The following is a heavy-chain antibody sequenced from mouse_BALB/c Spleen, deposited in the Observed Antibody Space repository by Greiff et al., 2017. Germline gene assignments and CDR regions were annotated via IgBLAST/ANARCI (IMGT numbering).Heavy chain of an antibody. J-gene: IGHJ1*01. CDR2: IWAGGST. Sequence: QVQLKEEGPGLVAPSQSLSITCTVSGFSLTSYGVHWVRQPPGKGLEWLGVIWAGGSTNYYSALMSRLSISKDNSKCQVFLKINSLQTDDTAMYDGARAPSRRAMWYFDVGGAGTTVTVSS. CDR1: GFSLTSYG. D-gene: IGHD3-1*01. V-gene: IGHV2-9*02. CDR3: ARAPSRRAMWYFDV.